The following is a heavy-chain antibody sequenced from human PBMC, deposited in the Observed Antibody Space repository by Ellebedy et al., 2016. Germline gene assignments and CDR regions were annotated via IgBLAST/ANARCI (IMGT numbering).Heavy chain of an antibody. J-gene: IGHJ4*02. CDR1: GFTFSSYA. CDR3: ARVVGATERYDY. CDR2: ISYDGSNK. Sequence: GGSLRLSXAASGFTFSSYAMHWVRQAPGKGLEWVAVISYDGSNKYYADSVKGRFTISRDNSKNTLYLQMNSLRAEDTAVYYCARVVGATERYDYWGQGTLVTVSS. V-gene: IGHV3-30-3*01. D-gene: IGHD1-26*01.